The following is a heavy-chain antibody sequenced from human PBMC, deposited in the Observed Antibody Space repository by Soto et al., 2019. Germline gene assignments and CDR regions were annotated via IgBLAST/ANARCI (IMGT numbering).Heavy chain of an antibody. D-gene: IGHD2-15*01. CDR2: ISDSSSKT. CDR1: GFTFGNYA. CDR3: ARGYVGSWAHFDY. J-gene: IGHJ4*02. V-gene: IGHV3-23*01. Sequence: EVQLLESGGALTQPGGSLRLSCSASGFTFGNYAMNWVRQAPGKGLEWVSSISDSSSKTYYADSVKGRFTISRDNSKNMLLLQLNTLGADDTAVYSCARGYVGSWAHFDYWGQGTQVIVSS.